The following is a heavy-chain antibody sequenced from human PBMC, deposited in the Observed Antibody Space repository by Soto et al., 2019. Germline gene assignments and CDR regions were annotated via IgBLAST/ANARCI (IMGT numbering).Heavy chain of an antibody. Sequence: PGGSLRLSCVVSGFTFSSHEMNWVRQAPGKGPEWVSKISESGGTTSYADSVKGRFTISRDNARDSLYLHMSSLRVEDTAVYYCARDRSLIFAVPPYGMDVWGQGTTVTVSS. J-gene: IGHJ6*02. CDR1: GFTFSSHE. CDR2: ISESGGTT. V-gene: IGHV3-48*03. CDR3: ARDRSLIFAVPPYGMDV. D-gene: IGHD3-3*01.